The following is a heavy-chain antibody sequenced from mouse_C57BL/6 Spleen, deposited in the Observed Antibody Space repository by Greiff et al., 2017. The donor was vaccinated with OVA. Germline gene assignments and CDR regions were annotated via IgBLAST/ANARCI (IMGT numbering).Heavy chain of an antibody. D-gene: IGHD2-10*01. Sequence: VQLQQSGPELVKPGASVKISCKASGYAFSSSWMNWVKQRPGKGLEWIGRIYPGDGDTNYNGKFKGKATLTADKSSSTAYMQLSSLTSEDSAVYFCARSYYGNYEYDYWGQGTTLTVSS. J-gene: IGHJ2*01. CDR1: GYAFSSSW. V-gene: IGHV1-82*01. CDR3: ARSYYGNYEYDY. CDR2: IYPGDGDT.